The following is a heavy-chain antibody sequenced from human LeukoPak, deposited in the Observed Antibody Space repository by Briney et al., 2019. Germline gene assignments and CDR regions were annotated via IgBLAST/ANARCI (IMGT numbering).Heavy chain of an antibody. CDR2: IGTAGDT. CDR3: ATDRKVGTWDPRFNY. D-gene: IGHD4-23*01. J-gene: IGHJ4*02. V-gene: IGHV3-13*01. CDR1: GFTFNFYD. Sequence: GGSLRLSCAASGFTFNFYDMHWVRQAPGEGLEWVSSIGTAGDTHYPDSVKGRFTISRDNAKSSLYLQMNSLRAEDTAIYYCATDRKVGTWDPRFNYWGQGTLVTVSS.